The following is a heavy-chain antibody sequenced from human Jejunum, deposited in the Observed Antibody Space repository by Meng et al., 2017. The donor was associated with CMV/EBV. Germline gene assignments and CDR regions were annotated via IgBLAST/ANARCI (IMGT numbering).Heavy chain of an antibody. J-gene: IGHJ4*02. D-gene: IGHD2-15*01. Sequence: GFSLTKSGGGVGWVRQPPGKAVEWLSLIYGDGDKRYSPSLRSRLTITKDTSKNQVVLTMTNMDPVDTATYYCAKSYCSRGTCYSFYYWGQGTLVTVSS. CDR3: AKSYCSRGTCYSFYY. CDR2: IYGDGDK. V-gene: IGHV2-5*02. CDR1: GFSLTKSGGG.